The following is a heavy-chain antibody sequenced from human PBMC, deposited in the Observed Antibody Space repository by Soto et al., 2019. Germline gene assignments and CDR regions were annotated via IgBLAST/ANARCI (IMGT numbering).Heavy chain of an antibody. CDR1: GGSISSIDYY. J-gene: IGHJ4*02. Sequence: SETLSLTCTVSGGSISSIDYYWSWIRQPPGQGLEWIGFIYYRENTYYNPSLKSRITISGDTSKSRFALKLESVTAADTAIYYCARSLALGDCSSTSCIGSWGQGIMVTVSS. CDR2: IYYRENT. V-gene: IGHV4-30-4*01. D-gene: IGHD2-2*01. CDR3: ARSLALGDCSSTSCIGS.